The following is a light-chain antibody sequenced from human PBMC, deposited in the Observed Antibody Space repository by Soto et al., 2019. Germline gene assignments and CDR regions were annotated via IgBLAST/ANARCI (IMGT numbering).Light chain of an antibody. Sequence: QSALTQPASVSGSPGQSITISCTGTSSDVGGYNYVSWYQHHPGKAPKLMIYDVSNRPSGVSNRFSGSKSGNTASLTISGLQAEDEADYHCSSYTSSSTLIFGGGTQLTVL. CDR2: DVS. CDR3: SSYTSSSTLI. V-gene: IGLV2-14*03. J-gene: IGLJ2*01. CDR1: SSDVGGYNY.